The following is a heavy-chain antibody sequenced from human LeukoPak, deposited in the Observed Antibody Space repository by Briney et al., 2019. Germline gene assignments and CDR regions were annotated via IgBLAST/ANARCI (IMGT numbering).Heavy chain of an antibody. Sequence: SETLSLTCAVYGGSFSGYYWSWIRQPPGKGLEWIGEINHSGSTNYNPSLKSRVTISVDTSKNKFSLKLSSVTAADTAVYYCARAWIQLPWGYYYYGMDVWGQGTTVTVSS. CDR3: ARAWIQLPWGYYYYGMDV. CDR2: INHSGST. V-gene: IGHV4-34*01. J-gene: IGHJ6*02. D-gene: IGHD5-18*01. CDR1: GGSFSGYY.